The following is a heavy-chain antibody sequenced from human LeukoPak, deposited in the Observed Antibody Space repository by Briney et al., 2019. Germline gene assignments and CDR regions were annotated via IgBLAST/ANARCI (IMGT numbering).Heavy chain of an antibody. CDR2: ISNSGSRI. Sequence: PGGSLRLSCTTSGFTFSTYEMNWVRQAPGKGLEWVSYISNSGSRIYYANSVKGRFTISRDNAKNSLHLQMNSLRAEDTGVYYCARGGADDYWGRGTLVTVSS. V-gene: IGHV3-48*03. CDR1: GFTFSTYE. CDR3: ARGGADDY. J-gene: IGHJ4*02. D-gene: IGHD1-26*01.